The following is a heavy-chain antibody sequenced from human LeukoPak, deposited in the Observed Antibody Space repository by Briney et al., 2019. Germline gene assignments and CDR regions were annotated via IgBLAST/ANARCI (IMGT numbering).Heavy chain of an antibody. CDR2: ISGSGGST. Sequence: GGSLRLSCAASGFTFSSYAMSWVRQAPGKGLEWVSAISGSGGSTYYADSVKGRFTISRDNSKNTLYLQMNSLRAEDTAVYYCAKDQAAGPRVYYCGMDVWGKGTTVTVSS. CDR1: GFTFSSYA. CDR3: AKDQAAGPRVYYCGMDV. V-gene: IGHV3-23*01. J-gene: IGHJ6*04. D-gene: IGHD6-19*01.